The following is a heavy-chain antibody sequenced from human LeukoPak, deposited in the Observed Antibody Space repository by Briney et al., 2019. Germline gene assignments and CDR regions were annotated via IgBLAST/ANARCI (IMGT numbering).Heavy chain of an antibody. D-gene: IGHD6-13*01. V-gene: IGHV4-61*02. Sequence: SETLSLTCTVSGGSISSGSYYWSWIRQPAGKGLEWIGRIYTSGSTNYNPSLKSRVTMSVDTSKNQFSLKLSSVTAADTAVYYCAREGGTAAGSFDYWGQGTLVTVSS. CDR2: IYTSGST. CDR1: GGSISSGSYY. CDR3: AREGGTAAGSFDY. J-gene: IGHJ4*02.